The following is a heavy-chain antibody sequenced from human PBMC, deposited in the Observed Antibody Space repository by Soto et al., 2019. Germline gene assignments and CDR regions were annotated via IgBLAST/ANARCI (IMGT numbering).Heavy chain of an antibody. Sequence: EVQLLESGGGLVQPGGSLRISCAASGFDFSNYGMSWVRQAPGKGLEWVSAISGTAHASYYAASVKGRFTISRDNSKNPLYLHMNSLRGEDTAVYFCVKDAPQPFSDWGQGTLVTVSS. J-gene: IGHJ4*02. CDR3: VKDAPQPFSD. CDR2: ISGTAHAS. D-gene: IGHD3-3*02. CDR1: GFDFSNYG. V-gene: IGHV3-23*01.